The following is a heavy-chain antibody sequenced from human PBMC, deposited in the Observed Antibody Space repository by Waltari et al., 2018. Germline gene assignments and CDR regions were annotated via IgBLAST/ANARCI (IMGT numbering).Heavy chain of an antibody. Sequence: EVQLLESGGGLVQPGGFLRLSCEASGVTFSNYAMTWVRQAPGKGLACLSVISLSGANYYAESVKGRFTISRDNSKNTVSLQMNSLRAEDTAVYYCAKKMDKTKPYGIDVWGQGTTVTVSS. J-gene: IGHJ6*02. CDR2: ISLSGAN. CDR1: GVTFSNYA. D-gene: IGHD1-7*01. CDR3: AKKMDKTKPYGIDV. V-gene: IGHV3-23*01.